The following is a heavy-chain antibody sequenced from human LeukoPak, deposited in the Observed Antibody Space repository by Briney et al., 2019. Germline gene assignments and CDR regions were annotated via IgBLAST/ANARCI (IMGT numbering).Heavy chain of an antibody. V-gene: IGHV1-18*01. CDR3: ARAPSGYYQENRWSAEYFQH. CDR1: GYTFTSYG. Sequence: GASVKVSCKASGYTFTSYGISWVRQAPGQGLEWMGWISAYNGNTNYAQKLQGRVTMTTDTSTSTAYMELRSLRSDDTAVYYCARAPSGYYQENRWSAEYFQHWGQGTLVTASS. J-gene: IGHJ1*01. D-gene: IGHD3-22*01. CDR2: ISAYNGNT.